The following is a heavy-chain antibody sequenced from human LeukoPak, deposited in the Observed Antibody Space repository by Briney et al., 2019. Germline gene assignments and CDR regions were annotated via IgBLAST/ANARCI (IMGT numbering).Heavy chain of an antibody. CDR2: IYSGGST. J-gene: IGHJ4*02. D-gene: IGHD1-26*01. CDR3: AGDPRGSYYGWGY. Sequence: GGSLRLSCAASGFTVSSDYMTWVRQAPGKGLEWVSVIYSGGSTYYADSVKGRFTISRDNSKNTLYLQMNSLRAEDTAVYYCAGDPRGSYYGWGYWGQGTLVTVSS. CDR1: GFTVSSDY. V-gene: IGHV3-66*01.